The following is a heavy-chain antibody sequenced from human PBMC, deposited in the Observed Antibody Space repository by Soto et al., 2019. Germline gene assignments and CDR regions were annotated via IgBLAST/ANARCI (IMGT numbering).Heavy chain of an antibody. CDR3: TRENAAAASPTLDY. CDR2: ISVSNGYT. CDR1: RYPFTTYG. J-gene: IGHJ4*01. Sequence: ASLNVSCNASRYPFTTYGINWVRHAPGQGLEWMGWISVSNGYTNYAQNLQGRVTMTADTSTNVAYMELRSLRSDDTAVYYCTRENAAAASPTLDYWGHGTLVTVSS. D-gene: IGHD6-13*01. V-gene: IGHV1-18*01.